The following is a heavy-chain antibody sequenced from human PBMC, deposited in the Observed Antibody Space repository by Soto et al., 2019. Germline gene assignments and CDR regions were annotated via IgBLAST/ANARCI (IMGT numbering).Heavy chain of an antibody. V-gene: IGHV4-4*07. Sequence: SETLSLTCIVSGVSVRSYTWSWVRQPANKGLEWIGRVFSSVSATYNPSLKSRVSISMDTPENRISLKLDSVTAADAGVYFCARGGMTTGDTWGPGTLVTVSS. CDR1: GVSVRSYT. CDR2: VFSSVSA. J-gene: IGHJ4*02. CDR3: ARGGMTTGDT. D-gene: IGHD2-21*02.